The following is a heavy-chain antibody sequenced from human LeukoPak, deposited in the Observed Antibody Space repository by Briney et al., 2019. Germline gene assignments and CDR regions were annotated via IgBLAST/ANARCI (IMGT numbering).Heavy chain of an antibody. J-gene: IGHJ3*02. Sequence: PGGSLRLSCAASGFTFSGSDIHWVRQASGKGLEWVGHIRSKTNNYATADAASVKGRFTFSRDDPKNTAYIQMNSLKTEDTAVYYCTRHNYDRSGYGAFDIWGQGTMVTVSS. V-gene: IGHV3-73*01. CDR1: GFTFSGSD. CDR3: TRHNYDRSGYGAFDI. D-gene: IGHD3-22*01. CDR2: IRSKTNNYAT.